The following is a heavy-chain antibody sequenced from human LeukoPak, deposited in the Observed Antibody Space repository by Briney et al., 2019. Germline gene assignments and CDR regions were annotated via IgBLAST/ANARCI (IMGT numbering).Heavy chain of an antibody. V-gene: IGHV3-66*01. CDR1: GFTVSSNY. J-gene: IGHJ6*02. CDR3: ASLSDSSGYYYYYYYGMDV. Sequence: PGGSLRLSCAASGFTVSSNYTSWVRQAPGKGLEWVSVIYSGGSTYYADSVKGRFTISRDNSKNTLYLQMNSLRAEDTAVYYCASLSDSSGYYYYYYYGMDVWGQGTTVTVSS. CDR2: IYSGGST. D-gene: IGHD3-22*01.